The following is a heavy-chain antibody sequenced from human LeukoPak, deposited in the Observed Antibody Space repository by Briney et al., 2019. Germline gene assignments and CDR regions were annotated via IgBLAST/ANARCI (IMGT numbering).Heavy chain of an antibody. V-gene: IGHV4-59*01. CDR2: IYYSGNT. CDR1: GGSISSFY. CDR3: ARGYSGSYGRFDY. D-gene: IGHD1-26*01. J-gene: IGHJ4*02. Sequence: SETLSLTCAVSGGSISSFYWSWIRQPPGKGLEWIGYIYYSGNTNYNPSLKNRVTISVDTSKNQFSLKLSSVTAADTAVYYCARGYSGSYGRFDYWGQGTLATVSS.